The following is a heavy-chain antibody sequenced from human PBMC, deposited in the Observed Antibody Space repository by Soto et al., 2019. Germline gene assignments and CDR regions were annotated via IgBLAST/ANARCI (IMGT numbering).Heavy chain of an antibody. Sequence: SETLSLTCTVSGGSISSGGYYWSWIRQHPGKGLEWIGYIYYSGSTYYNPSLKSRVTISVDTSKNQFSLKLSSVTAADTAVYYCAKAFDYVIYYGMDVWGQGTTVTVSS. CDR3: AKAFDYVIYYGMDV. V-gene: IGHV4-31*03. J-gene: IGHJ6*02. D-gene: IGHD4-17*01. CDR2: IYYSGST. CDR1: GGSISSGGYY.